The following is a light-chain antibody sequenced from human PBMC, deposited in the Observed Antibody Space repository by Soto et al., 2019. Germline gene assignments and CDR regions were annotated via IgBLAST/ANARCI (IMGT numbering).Light chain of an antibody. CDR1: QSVVYSSNNKNY. V-gene: IGKV4-1*01. CDR3: QQYYSTPRT. Sequence: DIVMTQSPDSLAVSLGERATINCKSSQSVVYSSNNKNYLAWYQQKPGQPPKLLIYWASTREFGVPDRFSGSGSGTEFTLTISSLQAEDVAVYYCQQYYSTPRTFGHGAKVDIK. CDR2: WAS. J-gene: IGKJ1*01.